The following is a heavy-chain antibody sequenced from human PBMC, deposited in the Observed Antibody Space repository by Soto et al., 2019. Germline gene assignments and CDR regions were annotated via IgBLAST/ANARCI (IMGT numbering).Heavy chain of an antibody. CDR2: TYYRSKWYN. Sequence: PSQTLSLPCAISGDSVSSNSAAWNWIRQSPSRGLEWLGRTYYRSKWYNDYAVSVKSRITINPDTSKNQFSLQLNSVTPEDTAVYYCARGGYCSSTSCHWGSGMDVWGQGTTVTV. J-gene: IGHJ6*02. CDR3: ARGGYCSSTSCHWGSGMDV. V-gene: IGHV6-1*01. D-gene: IGHD2-2*01. CDR1: GDSVSSNSAA.